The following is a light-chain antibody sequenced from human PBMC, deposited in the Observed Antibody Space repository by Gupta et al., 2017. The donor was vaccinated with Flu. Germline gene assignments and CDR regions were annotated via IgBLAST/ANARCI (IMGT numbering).Light chain of an antibody. Sequence: PTFLSASAGARVTIPCRASQDISSYLAWYQQKPGKAPELLISAGSTLQSGVPSRFSGSGSGTEFTLTISSLQPEDFAIYYCQHRNNYPLTFGPGTKVDI. CDR1: QDISSY. J-gene: IGKJ3*01. CDR3: QHRNNYPLT. CDR2: AGS. V-gene: IGKV1-9*01.